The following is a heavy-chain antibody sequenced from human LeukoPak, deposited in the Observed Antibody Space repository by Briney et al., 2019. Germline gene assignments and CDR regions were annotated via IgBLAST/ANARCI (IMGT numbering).Heavy chain of an antibody. CDR1: GFTLSNYS. V-gene: IGHV3-48*01. J-gene: IGHJ4*02. Sequence: PGGSLRLSCAVSGFTLSNYSMNWVRQAPGKGLEWISYISGSGFTIHYADSVKGRFTISRDNAKNSLYLQMNSLRAEDTAVYYCARDVDYWGQGTLVTVSS. CDR2: ISGSGFTI. CDR3: ARDVDY.